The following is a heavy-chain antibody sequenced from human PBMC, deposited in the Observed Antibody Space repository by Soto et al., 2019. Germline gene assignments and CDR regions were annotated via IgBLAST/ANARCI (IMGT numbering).Heavy chain of an antibody. CDR2: IYYSGST. V-gene: IGHV4-31*03. CDR1: GDSISTGSYY. Sequence: QVQLHESGPGLVKPSQTLSLTCTVSGDSISTGSYYWSWIRQHPGKGLEWIGYIYYSGSTYYNPSLKSRVTILLDASKKEFSLKLSSVTAADTAVYYCARDGAGGYELGHYAFAIWGQGTMVTVSS. D-gene: IGHD5-12*01. J-gene: IGHJ3*02. CDR3: ARDGAGGYELGHYAFAI.